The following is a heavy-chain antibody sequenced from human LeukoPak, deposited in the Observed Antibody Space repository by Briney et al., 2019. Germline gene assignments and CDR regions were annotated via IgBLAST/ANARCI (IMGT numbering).Heavy chain of an antibody. V-gene: IGHV1-8*01. CDR1: GYTLTSYD. Sequence: ASVKVSCKASGYTLTSYDINWVRQATGQGLEWMGWMNPNSGNTGYAQKFQGRVTMTRNTSISTAYMELSSLRSEDTAVYYCARVSGGSGSYFWFDPWGQGTLVTVSS. CDR3: ARVSGGSGSYFWFDP. CDR2: MNPNSGNT. D-gene: IGHD3-10*01. J-gene: IGHJ5*02.